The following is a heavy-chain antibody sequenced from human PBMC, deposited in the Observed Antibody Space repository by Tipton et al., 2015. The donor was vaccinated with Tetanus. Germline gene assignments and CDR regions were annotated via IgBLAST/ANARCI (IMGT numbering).Heavy chain of an antibody. D-gene: IGHD3-22*01. CDR1: GGSISSGGYY. Sequence: TLSLTCTVSGGSISSGGYYWSWTRQHPGKGLEWIGYIYYSGSTYYNPSLKSRVTISVDTSKNQFSLKLSSVIAADTAVYYCARALVNCYDSSGYLYYFDYWGQGTLVPVSS. CDR2: IYYSGST. V-gene: IGHV4-31*03. J-gene: IGHJ4*02. CDR3: ARALVNCYDSSGYLYYFDY.